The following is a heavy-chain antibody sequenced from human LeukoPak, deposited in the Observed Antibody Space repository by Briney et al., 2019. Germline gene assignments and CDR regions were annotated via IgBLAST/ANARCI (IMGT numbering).Heavy chain of an antibody. Sequence: GRSLRPSCAASGFTSSSDGMSWVRQAPGNGLEWVSSISASGGGTVYAGSAKGRVTISRDNSKNTLYLQMNSVRAEDTAVYFCAKNLLGDGAYSGYFDLWGRGTLVTVSS. J-gene: IGHJ2*01. CDR2: ISASGGGT. D-gene: IGHD2-21*01. CDR1: GFTSSSDG. CDR3: AKNLLGDGAYSGYFDL. V-gene: IGHV3-23*01.